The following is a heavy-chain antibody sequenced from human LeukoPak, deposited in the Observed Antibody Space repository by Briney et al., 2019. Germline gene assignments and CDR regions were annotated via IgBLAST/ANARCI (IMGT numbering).Heavy chain of an antibody. CDR1: GGSISNYY. CDR3: ARHKGGRYSGSYLDY. V-gene: IGHV4-4*09. Sequence: SETLSLTCTVSGGSISNYYWSWIRQPPGKGLEWIGYIYSSGSTNYNPSLKSRVTISVDTSKNQFSLKLRSVAAADTGVYYCARHKGGRYSGSYLDYWGQATLVTVSS. CDR2: IYSSGST. D-gene: IGHD1-26*01. J-gene: IGHJ4*02.